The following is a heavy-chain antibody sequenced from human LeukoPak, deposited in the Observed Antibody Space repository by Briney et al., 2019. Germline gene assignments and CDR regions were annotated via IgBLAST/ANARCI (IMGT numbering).Heavy chain of an antibody. Sequence: SETLSLTRAVHGGSFSVYHWNWIRQSPGRGLECIGEINDRGHTNYNPSLESPVNISVDTSKKQFSLNLSSVTAADTAVYYCARDPTTVVTTPYYFDFWGQGTLVTVSS. CDR2: INDRGHT. V-gene: IGHV4-34*01. D-gene: IGHD4-23*01. CDR1: GGSFSVYH. J-gene: IGHJ4*02. CDR3: ARDPTTVVTTPYYFDF.